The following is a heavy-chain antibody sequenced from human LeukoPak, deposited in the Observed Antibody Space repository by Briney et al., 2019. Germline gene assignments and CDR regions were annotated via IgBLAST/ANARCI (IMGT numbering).Heavy chain of an antibody. Sequence: PGGSLRLSCAASGFSLSDYWMSWVRQAPGKGLEWVAHIKQDGSEIYYVDSVKGRFTISRDNAKNSLYLQMNSLTAEDTAVYYCARDKIVGASHFDSWGQGTLVTVSS. V-gene: IGHV3-7*01. CDR3: ARDKIVGASHFDS. J-gene: IGHJ4*02. CDR1: GFSLSDYW. D-gene: IGHD1-26*01. CDR2: IKQDGSEI.